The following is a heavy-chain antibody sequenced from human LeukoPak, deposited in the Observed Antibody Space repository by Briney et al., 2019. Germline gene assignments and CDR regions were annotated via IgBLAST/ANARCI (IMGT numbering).Heavy chain of an antibody. CDR1: GGSFSGYY. CDR2: INHSGST. Sequence: SETLSLTCAVYGGSFSGYYWSWIRQPPGKGLEWIGEINHSGSTNYNPSLKSRVTISVDTSKNQFSLKLSSVTAADTAVYYCARGYCSGGSCYYDYWGQGTLVTVSS. J-gene: IGHJ4*02. CDR3: ARGYCSGGSCYYDY. V-gene: IGHV4-34*01. D-gene: IGHD2-15*01.